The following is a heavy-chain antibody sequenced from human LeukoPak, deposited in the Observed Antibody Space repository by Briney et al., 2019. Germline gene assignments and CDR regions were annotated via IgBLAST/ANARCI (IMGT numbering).Heavy chain of an antibody. CDR2: INPNHGDT. V-gene: IGHV1-2*02. CDR1: GYTFTGYY. J-gene: IGHJ4*02. CDR3: ARSPHILTGENFDY. Sequence: ASVKVSGKASGYTFTGYYMHWVRQAPGQGLEWMGWINPNHGDTNYAQKFQDRVSMTRDTSISTTYMHLSRLRSDDTAVYYCARSPHILTGENFDYWGQGTLLTVSS. D-gene: IGHD3-9*01.